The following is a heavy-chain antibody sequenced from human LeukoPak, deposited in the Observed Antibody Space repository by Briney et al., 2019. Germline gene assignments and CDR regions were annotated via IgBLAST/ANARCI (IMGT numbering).Heavy chain of an antibody. V-gene: IGHV4-34*01. D-gene: IGHD5-12*01. CDR3: AGRDGYNLNYFDY. CDR2: INHSGST. CDR1: GGSFSGYY. J-gene: IGHJ4*02. Sequence: SETLSLTCAVYGGSFSGYYWSWIRQPPGKGLEWIGEINHSGSTNYNPSLKSRVTIPVDTSKNQFSLKLSSVTAADTAVYYCAGRDGYNLNYFDYWGQGTLVTVSS.